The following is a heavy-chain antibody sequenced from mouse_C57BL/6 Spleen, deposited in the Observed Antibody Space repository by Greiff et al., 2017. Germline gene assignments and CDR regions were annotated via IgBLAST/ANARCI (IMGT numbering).Heavy chain of an antibody. CDR1: GYTFTSYG. J-gene: IGHJ4*01. D-gene: IGHD2-1*01. Sequence: QVQLQQSGAELARPGASVKLSCKASGYTFTSYGISWVKQRTGQGLEWIGEIYPRSGNTYYNEKFKGKATLTADKSSSTAYMELRSLTSEDSAVYFCARWGSTMASYAMDDWGQGTSVTVSS. CDR2: IYPRSGNT. CDR3: ARWGSTMASYAMDD. V-gene: IGHV1-81*01.